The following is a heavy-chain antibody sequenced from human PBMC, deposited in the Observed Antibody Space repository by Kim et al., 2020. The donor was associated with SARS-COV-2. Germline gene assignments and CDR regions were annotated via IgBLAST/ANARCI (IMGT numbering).Heavy chain of an antibody. CDR3: ARPRGLGITGTTFRYFDY. CDR2: IYPGDSDT. J-gene: IGHJ4*02. D-gene: IGHD1-7*01. Sequence: GESLKISCKGSGYSFTSYWIGWVRQMPGKGLEWMGIIYPGDSDTRYSPSFQGQVTISADKSISTAYLQWSSLKASDTAMYYCARPRGLGITGTTFRYFDYWGQGTLVTVSS. CDR1: GYSFTSYW. V-gene: IGHV5-51*01.